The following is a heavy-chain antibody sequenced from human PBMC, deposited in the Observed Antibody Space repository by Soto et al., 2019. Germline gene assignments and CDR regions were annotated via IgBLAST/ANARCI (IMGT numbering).Heavy chain of an antibody. D-gene: IGHD3-10*01. CDR3: AKVLGLYGSGRPRWFDP. Sequence: GGSLRLSCAASGFTFSSYAMSWVRQAPGKGLEWVSAISGSGGSTYYADSVKGRFTISRDNSKNTLYLQMNSLRAEDTAVYYCAKVLGLYGSGRPRWFDPWGQGTLVTVSS. V-gene: IGHV3-23*01. CDR2: ISGSGGST. CDR1: GFTFSSYA. J-gene: IGHJ5*02.